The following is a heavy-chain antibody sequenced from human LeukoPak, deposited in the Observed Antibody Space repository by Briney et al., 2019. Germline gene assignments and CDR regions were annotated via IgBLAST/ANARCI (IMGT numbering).Heavy chain of an antibody. D-gene: IGHD6-13*01. V-gene: IGHV3-9*01. CDR3: AKDICKYSSSCPPDY. J-gene: IGHJ4*02. Sequence: GGSLRLSCAASGFPFSTYSMHWVRQVPGKGLEWVSGISWNSGSIGYADSVKGRFTISRDNAKNSLYLQMNSLRAEDTALYYCAKDICKYSSSCPPDYWGQGTLVTVSS. CDR1: GFPFSTYS. CDR2: ISWNSGSI.